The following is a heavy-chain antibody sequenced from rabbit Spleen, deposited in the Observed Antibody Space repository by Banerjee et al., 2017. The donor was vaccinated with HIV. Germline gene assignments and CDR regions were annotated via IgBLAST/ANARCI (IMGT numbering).Heavy chain of an antibody. J-gene: IGHJ6*01. V-gene: IGHV1S40*01. Sequence: QSLEESGGDLVKPGASLTLTCTASGFSFSSSDYMCWVRQAPGKGLECIACIYAGSSGYTYYASWAKGRFTISKTSSTTVTLQMTSLTAADTATYFCARDTGTSFSTYGMDLWGPGTLVTVS. CDR3: ARDTGTSFSTYGMDL. CDR1: GFSFSSSDY. D-gene: IGHD8-1*01. CDR2: IYAGSSGYT.